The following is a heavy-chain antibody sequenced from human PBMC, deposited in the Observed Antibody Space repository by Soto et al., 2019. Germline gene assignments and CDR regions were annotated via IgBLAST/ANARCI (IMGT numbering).Heavy chain of an antibody. V-gene: IGHV4-59*12. Sequence: SETLSLTCTVSGGSISSYYWSWIRQPPGKGLEWIGYIYYSGSTNYNPSLKSRVTISVDTSKNQFSLTLSSVTAADTAVYYCARDARYYYDSSGYYFAPYYYYYYGMDVCGQGTTVTVSS. CDR2: IYYSGST. CDR1: GGSISSYY. D-gene: IGHD3-22*01. J-gene: IGHJ6*02. CDR3: ARDARYYYDSSGYYFAPYYYYYYGMDV.